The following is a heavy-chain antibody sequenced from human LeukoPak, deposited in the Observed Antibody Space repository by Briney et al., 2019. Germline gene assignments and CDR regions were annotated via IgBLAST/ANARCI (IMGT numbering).Heavy chain of an antibody. CDR3: ARDSNIVVVPAANDY. V-gene: IGHV1-18*01. J-gene: IGHJ4*02. D-gene: IGHD2-2*01. Sequence: ASVKVSCKASGYTFTSYGISWVRQAPGQGLEWMGWISAYNGNTNYAQKLQGRVTMTTDTSTSTAYMELRSLRSDDTAVYYCARDSNIVVVPAANDYWGQGTLVTVFS. CDR2: ISAYNGNT. CDR1: GYTFTSYG.